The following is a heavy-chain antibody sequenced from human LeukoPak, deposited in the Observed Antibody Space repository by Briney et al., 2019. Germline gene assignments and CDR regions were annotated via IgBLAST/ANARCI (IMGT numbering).Heavy chain of an antibody. V-gene: IGHV3-74*01. J-gene: IGHJ3*02. D-gene: IGHD2-2*01. CDR3: ARDSLYWSSTSCEAFDI. CDR2: INTAASNT. Sequence: GGSLRLSCAASGFTFSSYWMHWARQAPGKGLVWVSRINTAASNTSYADAVKGRFTISRDNAKNTLYLQVNSLRAEDTAVYYCARDSLYWSSTSCEAFDIWCQGTMATVSS. CDR1: GFTFSSYW.